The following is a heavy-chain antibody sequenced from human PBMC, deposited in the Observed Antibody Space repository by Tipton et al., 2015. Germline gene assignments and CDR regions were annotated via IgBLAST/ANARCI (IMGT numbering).Heavy chain of an antibody. CDR1: GYIFTNYW. D-gene: IGHD3-9*01. J-gene: IGHJ4*02. V-gene: IGHV5-51*01. Sequence: QSGAEVKKPGESLKISCKGSGYIFTNYWIGWVRQVPGKGLEWMGIIFPSDSDTRYSPSFQGQVTISADKSISTAYLQWNSLKASDTAVYYCARRLPYFEWSKVYYFDYWGQGSPVTVSP. CDR3: ARRLPYFEWSKVYYFDY. CDR2: IFPSDSDT.